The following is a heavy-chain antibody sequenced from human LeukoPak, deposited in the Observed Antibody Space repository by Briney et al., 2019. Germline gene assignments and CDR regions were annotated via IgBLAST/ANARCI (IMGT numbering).Heavy chain of an antibody. D-gene: IGHD2-15*01. CDR3: ATATLYCSGGSCYPNYFDY. CDR2: IYHSGST. V-gene: IGHV4-59*01. J-gene: IGHJ4*02. Sequence: PSETLSLTCTVSGGSISSYYWSWIRQPPGKGLEWIGYIYHSGSTKYNPSLKSRVTISGDTSKNQFSLKLSSVTAADTAVYYCATATLYCSGGSCYPNYFDYWGQGTLVTVSS. CDR1: GGSISSYY.